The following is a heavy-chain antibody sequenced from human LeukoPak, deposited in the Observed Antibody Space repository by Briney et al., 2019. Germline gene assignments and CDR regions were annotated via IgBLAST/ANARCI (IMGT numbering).Heavy chain of an antibody. V-gene: IGHV3-30*01. CDR1: GFTFSSYA. Sequence: GGSLRLSCAASGFTFSSYAMHWVRQAPGEGLEWVAVISYDGSNKYYADSVKGRFTISRDNSKNTLYLQMTSLRAEDTAVYYCASGPTTRFYFDYWGQGTLVTVSS. CDR2: ISYDGSNK. D-gene: IGHD2-15*01. CDR3: ASGPTTRFYFDY. J-gene: IGHJ4*02.